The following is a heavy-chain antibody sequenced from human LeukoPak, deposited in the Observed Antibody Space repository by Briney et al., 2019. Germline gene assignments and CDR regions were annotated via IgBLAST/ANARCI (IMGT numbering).Heavy chain of an antibody. CDR1: GFSLSTSGMC. D-gene: IGHD3-22*01. CDR2: IDWDDDK. CDR3: ARMIYYDSSGYRPYYFDC. V-gene: IGHV2-70*11. J-gene: IGHJ4*02. Sequence: SGPTLVNPTQTLTLTCTFAGFSLSTSGMCVSWIRQPPGKALEWLARIDWDDDKYYSTSLKTRLTISKDTSKNQVVLTMTNMDPVDTATYYCARMIYYDSSGYRPYYFDCWGQGTLVTVSS.